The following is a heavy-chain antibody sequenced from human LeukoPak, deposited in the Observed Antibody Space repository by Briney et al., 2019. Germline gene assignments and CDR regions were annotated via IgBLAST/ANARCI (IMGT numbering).Heavy chain of an antibody. CDR2: IWYDGSNK. CDR1: GFTFSSYG. V-gene: IGHV3-33*01. J-gene: IGHJ6*02. Sequence: GGSLRLSCAASGFTFSSYGMHWVRQAPGKGLEWVAVIWYDGSNKYYADSVKGRFTISRDNSKNTLYLQMNGLRAEDTAVYYCARDLIAAAGTYYYYGMDVWGQGTTVTVSS. CDR3: ARDLIAAAGTYYYYGMDV. D-gene: IGHD6-13*01.